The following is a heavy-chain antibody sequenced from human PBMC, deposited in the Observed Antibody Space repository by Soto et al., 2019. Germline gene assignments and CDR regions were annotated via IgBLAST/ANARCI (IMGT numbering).Heavy chain of an antibody. D-gene: IGHD5-18*01. CDR2: INPNSGGT. CDR3: ARERIQLWASYYYYGMDV. Sequence: ASVKVSCKASGYTFTGYYMHWARQAPGQGLEWMGWINPNSGGTNYAQKFQGWVTMTRDTSISTAYMELSRLRSDDTAVYYCARERIQLWASYYYYGMDVWGQGTTVTVSS. J-gene: IGHJ6*02. V-gene: IGHV1-2*04. CDR1: GYTFTGYY.